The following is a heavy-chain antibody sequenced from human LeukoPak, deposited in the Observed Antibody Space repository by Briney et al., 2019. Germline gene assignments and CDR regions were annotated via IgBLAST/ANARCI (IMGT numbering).Heavy chain of an antibody. J-gene: IGHJ4*02. CDR2: LNPNNGGT. CDR3: ARGAGSSWFDY. V-gene: IGHV1-2*02. D-gene: IGHD6-13*01. Sequence: ASVKVSCKASGYTFTGYYIHWVRQAPGQGLEWMGWLNPNNGGTNYAQKFQGRVTMTRDTSISTAYMELSSLTSDDTAVYYCARGAGSSWFDYWGQGTLVTASS. CDR1: GYTFTGYY.